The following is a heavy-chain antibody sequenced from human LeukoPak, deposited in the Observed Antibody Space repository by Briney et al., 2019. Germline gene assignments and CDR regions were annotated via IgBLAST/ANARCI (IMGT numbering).Heavy chain of an antibody. Sequence: SETLSLTCTVSGGSISGGSYYWSWIRQPAGKGLEWIGRIYTSGSTNYNPSLKSRVTISVDTSKNQFSLKLSSVTAADTAVYYCVRVTTGGYYNCWGQGTLVTVSS. CDR1: GGSISGGSYY. J-gene: IGHJ4*02. CDR3: VRVTTGGYYNC. CDR2: IYTSGST. D-gene: IGHD3-22*01. V-gene: IGHV4-61*02.